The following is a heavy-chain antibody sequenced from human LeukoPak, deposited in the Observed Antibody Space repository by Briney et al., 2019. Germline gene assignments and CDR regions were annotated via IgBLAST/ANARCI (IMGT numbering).Heavy chain of an antibody. D-gene: IGHD6-13*01. CDR1: GGSLSSYY. CDR2: IYPSGSA. CDR3: ARDRSSSWYRDWFDP. Sequence: SETLSLTCTVSGGSLSSYYWSWIRQPAGPGLEWIGRIYPSGSANYNPSLKRRVTKSVDTSKNQFALELNSVTAADTAVYYYARDRSSSWYRDWFDPWGQGTLVTVSS. V-gene: IGHV4-4*07. J-gene: IGHJ5*02.